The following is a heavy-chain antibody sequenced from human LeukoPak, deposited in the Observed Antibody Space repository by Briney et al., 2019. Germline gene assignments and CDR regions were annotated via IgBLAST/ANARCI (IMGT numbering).Heavy chain of an antibody. CDR1: GYTFTSHY. Sequence: GASVKVSCKASGYTFTSHYIHWVRQAPGQGLEWMGTINPSGGRTTFAQKFQGRVTMTKDTSTSTVYMELSSLRSDDTAVYYCARDHAGYSYGTLNWFDPWGQGTLVTVSS. V-gene: IGHV1-46*01. D-gene: IGHD5-18*01. CDR3: ARDHAGYSYGTLNWFDP. J-gene: IGHJ5*02. CDR2: INPSGGRT.